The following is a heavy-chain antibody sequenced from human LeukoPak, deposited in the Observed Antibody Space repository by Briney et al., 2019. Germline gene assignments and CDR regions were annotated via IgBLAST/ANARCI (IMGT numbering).Heavy chain of an antibody. V-gene: IGHV3-48*02. CDR2: ISSSGSTI. CDR3: ARLEYYYVSGNYYKLFDY. Sequence: GGSLRLSCAASGFTFSSYNMNWVRQAPGKGLEWVSDISSSGSTIYFADSVKGRFTISRDNAKNSLYLQMNSLRDEDTAVYYCARLEYYYVSGNYYKLFDYWGQGTLVTVSS. J-gene: IGHJ4*02. CDR1: GFTFSSYN. D-gene: IGHD3-10*01.